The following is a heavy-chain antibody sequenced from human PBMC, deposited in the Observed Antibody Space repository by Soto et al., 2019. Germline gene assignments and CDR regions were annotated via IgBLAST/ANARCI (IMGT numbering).Heavy chain of an antibody. CDR1: GFTVSSYA. V-gene: IGHV3-23*01. Sequence: EMQLLESGGGLVQAGGSLRLSCAASGFTVSSYALKWVRQAPGNGVEWVSGISASTYYAESVKGRFTISRDTSKNTLYLQMNSRMAADTAIYFWAFRMYSTRWYYLDYWGQGTLVTVSS. CDR2: ISAST. J-gene: IGHJ4*02. CDR3: AFRMYSTRWYYLDY. D-gene: IGHD6-13*01.